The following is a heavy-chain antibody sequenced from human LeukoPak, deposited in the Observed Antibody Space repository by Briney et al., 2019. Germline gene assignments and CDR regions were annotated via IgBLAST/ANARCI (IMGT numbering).Heavy chain of an antibody. CDR1: GFTLSSSA. V-gene: IGHV3-23*01. J-gene: IGHJ4*02. Sequence: PGGSLRLSCAASGFTLSSSAMSWVRQAPGKGLEWVSVMTEGGATYYADSVRGRFTISRDNSKNMLYLQMNSLRAEDTAGYYCAKLLLDWGQGALVTVSS. D-gene: IGHD3-22*01. CDR2: MTEGGAT. CDR3: AKLLLD.